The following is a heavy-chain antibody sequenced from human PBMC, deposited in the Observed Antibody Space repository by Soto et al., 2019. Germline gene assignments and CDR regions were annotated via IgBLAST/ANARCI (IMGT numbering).Heavy chain of an antibody. V-gene: IGHV4-39*01. Sequence: PSETLSLTCTVSGGSISSSSYYWGWIRQPPGKGLEWIGSIYYSGSTYYNPSLKSRVTISVDTSKNQFSLKLSSVTAADTAVYYCARHGMVRGVISYFAYWGQGTLVPVSS. CDR2: IYYSGST. CDR1: GGSISSSSYY. D-gene: IGHD3-10*01. CDR3: ARHGMVRGVISYFAY. J-gene: IGHJ4*02.